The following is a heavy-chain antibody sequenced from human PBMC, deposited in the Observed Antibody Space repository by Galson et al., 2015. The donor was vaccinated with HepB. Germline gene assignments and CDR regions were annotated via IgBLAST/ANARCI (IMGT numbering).Heavy chain of an antibody. CDR3: ARGEAVPYYFDY. J-gene: IGHJ4*02. CDR2: INAGNGNT. Sequence: SVKVSCKASGYTFTSYAMHWVRQAPGQRLEWMGWINAGNGNTKYSQKSQGRVTITRDTSASTAYMELSSLRSEDTAVYYCARGEAVPYYFDYWGQGTLVTVSS. D-gene: IGHD2-2*01. V-gene: IGHV1-3*01. CDR1: GYTFTSYA.